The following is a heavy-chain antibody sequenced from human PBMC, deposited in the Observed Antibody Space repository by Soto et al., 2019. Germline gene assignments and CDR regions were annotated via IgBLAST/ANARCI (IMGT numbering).Heavy chain of an antibody. V-gene: IGHV3-9*01. J-gene: IGHJ4*02. Sequence: VQLVESGGGVVQPGRSLRLSCAASGFTFDDYAMHWVRQAPGKGLEWVSGISWNSGSIGYADSVKGRFTISRDNAKNSLYLQMNSLRAEDTALYYCAKDNTNDYVWGSDFDYWGQGTLVTVSS. CDR1: GFTFDDYA. D-gene: IGHD3-16*01. CDR3: AKDNTNDYVWGSDFDY. CDR2: ISWNSGSI.